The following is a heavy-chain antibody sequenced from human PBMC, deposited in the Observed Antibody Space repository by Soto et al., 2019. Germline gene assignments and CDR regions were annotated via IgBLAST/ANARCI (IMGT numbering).Heavy chain of an antibody. Sequence: QAQLVESGGGVVQPGRSLRLSCEASGYSFSNYGMHWVRQAPGKGLEWVAAISYDAITKYYSDSLKGRFTISKDNSKNTLSLEMHSLRPEDTAVYYCAKDMTRFLAWPHYLRGLDVWGQGTTVTVSS. CDR3: AKDMTRFLAWPHYLRGLDV. J-gene: IGHJ6*02. CDR1: GYSFSNYG. V-gene: IGHV3-30*18. D-gene: IGHD3-3*01. CDR2: ISYDAITK.